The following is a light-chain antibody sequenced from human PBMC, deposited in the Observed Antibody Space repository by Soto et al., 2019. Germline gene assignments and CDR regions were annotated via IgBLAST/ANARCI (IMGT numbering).Light chain of an antibody. CDR1: QTVSSF. CDR3: QQLSNWPLT. CDR2: DSS. V-gene: IGKV3-11*01. Sequence: VLTHSPATLSLSPGERATLSCRASQTVSSFLAWYQQKSGQAPRLLIHDSSDRATGIPARFSGSGSGTDFTLTISSIEPEDVAVYYCQQLSNWPLTFGGGTKVDIK. J-gene: IGKJ4*01.